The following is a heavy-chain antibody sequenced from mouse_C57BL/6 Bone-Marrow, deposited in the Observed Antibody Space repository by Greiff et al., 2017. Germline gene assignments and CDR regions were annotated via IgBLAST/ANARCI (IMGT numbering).Heavy chain of an antibody. Sequence: VQLQQSGAELVKPGASVKMSCKASGYTFTSYWITWVKQRPGQGLEWIGDIYPGSGSTNYNEKFKSKATLTVDTSSSTAYMQLSSLTSEDSAVYYGARGHYGYAMDYWGQGTSVTVSS. V-gene: IGHV1-55*01. J-gene: IGHJ4*01. D-gene: IGHD1-1*02. CDR2: IYPGSGST. CDR3: ARGHYGYAMDY. CDR1: GYTFTSYW.